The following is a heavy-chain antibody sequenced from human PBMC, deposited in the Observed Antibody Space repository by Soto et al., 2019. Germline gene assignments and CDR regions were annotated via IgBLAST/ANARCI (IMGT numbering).Heavy chain of an antibody. D-gene: IGHD6-6*01. CDR3: ARAFSSSSAVDY. J-gene: IGHJ4*02. CDR1: GESISSGGYY. Sequence: QVQLQESGPGLVKPSQTLSLTCSVSGESISSGGYYWSWIRQHPGKGLEWIGYIYDSGSAYYNPSLKSRVTNSTDTSKNKFTMKLISVTAADTAVYYCARAFSSSSAVDYWGQGTLITVSS. V-gene: IGHV4-31*03. CDR2: IYDSGSA.